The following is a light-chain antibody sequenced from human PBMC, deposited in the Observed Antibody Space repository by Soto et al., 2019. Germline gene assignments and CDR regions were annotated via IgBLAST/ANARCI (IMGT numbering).Light chain of an antibody. J-gene: IGKJ1*01. Sequence: DIQTTQSPATLSGSPGDRVTITCRASQTISSWLAWYQQKPGKAPKLLIYSASTLKSGIPSRFSGSGSGTEFTLTISSLQPDDFATYYCQQYDSYSVTFGQGTKVDIK. CDR3: QQYDSYSVT. CDR2: SAS. V-gene: IGKV1-5*03. CDR1: QTISSW.